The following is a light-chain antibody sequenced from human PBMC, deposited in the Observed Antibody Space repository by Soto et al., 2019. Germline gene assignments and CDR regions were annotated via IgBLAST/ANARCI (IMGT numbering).Light chain of an antibody. J-gene: IGKJ2*01. Sequence: IQLTQSPSSLSASVGDTVTITCRASKSISTYLNWYQHKPGKAPKLVIQAASTLLSGVPPRFSGSGSETDFTLTITSLRPEDFATYYCQQRYRTPYIFGQGTNLEIK. CDR2: AAS. V-gene: IGKV1-39*01. CDR3: QQRYRTPYI. CDR1: KSISTY.